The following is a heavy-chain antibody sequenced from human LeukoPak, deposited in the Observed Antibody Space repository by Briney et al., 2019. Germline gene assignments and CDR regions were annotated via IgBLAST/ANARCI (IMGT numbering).Heavy chain of an antibody. CDR1: GGSITSTDYF. J-gene: IGHJ4*02. CDR2: IDYSGST. D-gene: IGHD4-17*01. CDR3: ARFDYGDPLV. V-gene: IGHV4-39*07. Sequence: PSETLSLTCTVSGGSITSTDYFWGWIRQPPGKGLEWIGSIDYSGSTYYNPSLKSRVTISVDTSKNQFSLKLSSVTAADTAVYYCARFDYGDPLVWGQGTLVTVSS.